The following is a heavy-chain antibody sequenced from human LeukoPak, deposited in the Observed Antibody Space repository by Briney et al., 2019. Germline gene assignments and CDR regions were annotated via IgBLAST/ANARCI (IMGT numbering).Heavy chain of an antibody. J-gene: IGHJ4*02. CDR2: MNPHSGNT. CDR1: GYTFTSYD. V-gene: IGHV1-8*01. Sequence: ASVKVSCKASGYTFTSYDINWVRQATGQGLEWMGWMNPHSGNTGYAQKFQGRVTMTRNSSISIAYMEPSSLRSEDTAVYYCARGQKSALTYGSGTYAYYFDSWGQGTLVTVSS. CDR3: ARGQKSALTYGSGTYAYYFDS. D-gene: IGHD3-10*01.